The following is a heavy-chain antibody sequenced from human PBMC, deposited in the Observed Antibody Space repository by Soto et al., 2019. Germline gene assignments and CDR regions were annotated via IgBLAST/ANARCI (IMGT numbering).Heavy chain of an antibody. CDR2: IKSKTEGGTT. D-gene: IGHD5-18*01. CDR1: GFTFSNAW. CDR3: PTLGTSYGST. V-gene: IGHV3-15*01. Sequence: EVQLVESGGGLVKPGGSLRLSCAASGFTFSNAWMSWVRQAPGKGLEWVGRIKSKTEGGTTDYAAPVKGRFTISRADSKNTLDLQMNSLKTDDAAVYYCPTLGTSYGSTWGQGTLVTVSS. J-gene: IGHJ5*02.